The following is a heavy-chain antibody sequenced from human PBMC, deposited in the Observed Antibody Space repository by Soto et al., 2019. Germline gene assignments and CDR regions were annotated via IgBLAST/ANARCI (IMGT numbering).Heavy chain of an antibody. CDR1: GFTFSSYA. V-gene: IGHV3-23*01. CDR2: ISGSGGST. CDR3: AKSELELRSFYYYYGMDV. D-gene: IGHD1-7*01. Sequence: PGGSLRLSCAASGFTFSSYAMSWVRQAPGKGLEWVSAISGSGGSTYYADSVKGRFTISRDNSKNTLYLQMNSLRAEDTAVYYCAKSELELRSFYYYYGMDVWGQGTTLTVSS. J-gene: IGHJ6*02.